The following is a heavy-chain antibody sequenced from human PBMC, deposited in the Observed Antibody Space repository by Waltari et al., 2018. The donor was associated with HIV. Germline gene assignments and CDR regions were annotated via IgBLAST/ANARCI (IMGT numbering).Heavy chain of an antibody. D-gene: IGHD7-27*01. CDR1: GFNVSANY. V-gene: IGHV3-66*01. CDR3: ATDDFLTY. CDR2: MFTGGTT. Sequence: EVQLVESGGGLVQPGGSLRLSCVVSGFNVSANYMSWVRQAPGKGVEWVSVMFTGGTTYYADSVKGRVTISRDNSRNTVYLQMNNLRAEDTAVYYCATDDFLTYWGQGTPVTVSS. J-gene: IGHJ4*02.